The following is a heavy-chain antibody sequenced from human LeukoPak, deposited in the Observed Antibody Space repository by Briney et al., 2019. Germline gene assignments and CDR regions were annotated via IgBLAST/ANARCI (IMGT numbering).Heavy chain of an antibody. D-gene: IGHD6-19*01. J-gene: IGHJ4*02. Sequence: GGSLRLSCAASGFTFSSYWMSWVRQAPGKSLEWVSGIGGSGSRTYYVDSVKGRFTISRDNSKNTLYLQMNSLRAEDTAIYYCAKKYGVTVYGSGLNYFDYWGQGTLVTVSS. CDR2: IGGSGSRT. V-gene: IGHV3-23*01. CDR3: AKKYGVTVYGSGLNYFDY. CDR1: GFTFSSYW.